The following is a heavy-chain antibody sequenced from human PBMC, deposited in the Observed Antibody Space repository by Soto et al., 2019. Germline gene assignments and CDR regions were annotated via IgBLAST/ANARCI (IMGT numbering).Heavy chain of an antibody. V-gene: IGHV3-30-3*01. J-gene: IGHJ4*02. D-gene: IGHD3-10*01. CDR1: GFTFSNFP. CDR2: MSHDGRNK. CDR3: ARDGIERGSGSFATL. Sequence: QVQLVESGGGVVQPGRSLRLSCAASGFTFSNFPIHWVRQAPGKGLEWVAVMSHDGRNKDYADSAKGRFTISRDNSKSTLYRQMNSLRTEDTAVYYCARDGIERGSGSFATLWGQGTQVTVSS.